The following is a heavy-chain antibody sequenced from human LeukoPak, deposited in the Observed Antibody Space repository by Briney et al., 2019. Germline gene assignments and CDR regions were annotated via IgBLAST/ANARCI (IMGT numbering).Heavy chain of an antibody. CDR3: AGGLGPTNWHYYMDV. CDR1: DYSISADYF. D-gene: IGHD3/OR15-3a*01. CDR2: VYHTGST. J-gene: IGHJ6*03. V-gene: IGHV4-38-2*02. Sequence: SETLSLTCTVSDYSISADYFWGWIRQPPGKGLEWIGSVYHTGSTFYNPSLQSRLTISVDTSKNQFSLQLSSVTAADTALYYCAGGLGPTNWHYYMDVWGKGTSVTVSS.